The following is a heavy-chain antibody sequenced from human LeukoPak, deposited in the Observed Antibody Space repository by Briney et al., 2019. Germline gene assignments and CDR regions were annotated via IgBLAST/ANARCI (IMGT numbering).Heavy chain of an antibody. CDR2: IYYSGST. CDR3: TRGAGWLIDY. Sequence: SETLSLTCTVSGGSISSGDYYWSWIRQPPGKGLEWIGYIYYSGSTYYNPSLKSRVTISVDRSKNQFSLKLSSVTAADTAVYYCTRGAGWLIDYWGQGILVTVSS. J-gene: IGHJ4*02. D-gene: IGHD3-16*01. V-gene: IGHV4-30-4*01. CDR1: GGSISSGDYY.